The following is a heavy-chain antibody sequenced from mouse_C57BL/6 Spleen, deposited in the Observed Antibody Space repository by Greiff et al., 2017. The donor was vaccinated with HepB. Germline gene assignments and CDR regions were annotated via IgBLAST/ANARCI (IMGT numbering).Heavy chain of an antibody. V-gene: IGHV1-64*01. D-gene: IGHD1-1*01. CDR2: IHPNSGST. Sequence: QVQLQHPGAELVKPGASVKLSCKASGYTFTSYWMHWVKQRPGQGLEWIGMIHPNSGSTNYNEKFKSKATLTVDKSSSTAYMQLSSLTSEDSAVYYCARESYYYGTWDYFDYWGQGTTLTVSS. J-gene: IGHJ2*01. CDR1: GYTFTSYW. CDR3: ARESYYYGTWDYFDY.